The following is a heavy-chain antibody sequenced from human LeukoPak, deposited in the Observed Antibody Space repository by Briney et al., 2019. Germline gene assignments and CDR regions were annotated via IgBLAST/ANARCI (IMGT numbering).Heavy chain of an antibody. CDR2: INTNTGNP. J-gene: IGHJ4*02. CDR3: ARDRRPPARYYDSSGYYDY. D-gene: IGHD3-22*01. Sequence: ASVKVSCKASGYTFTSYAMNWVRQAPGQGLEWMGWINTNTGNPTHAQGFTGRFVFSLDTSVSTAYLQISSLKAEDTAVYYCARDRRPPARYYDSSGYYDYWGQGTLVTVSS. V-gene: IGHV7-4-1*02. CDR1: GYTFTSYA.